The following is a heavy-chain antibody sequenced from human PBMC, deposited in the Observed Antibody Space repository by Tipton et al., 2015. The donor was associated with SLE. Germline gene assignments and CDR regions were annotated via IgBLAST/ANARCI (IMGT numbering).Heavy chain of an antibody. J-gene: IGHJ6*03. CDR2: TYHSGST. D-gene: IGHD5-12*01. V-gene: IGHV4-38-2*02. CDR3: ARAGLATSYYYYMDV. Sequence: TLSLTCTVSGYSISSGSYWGWIRQPPGKGLEWLGNTYHSGSTYYNPSLRGRVDLSVDTSKNQVSLSLTSLTAADTAVYYCARAGLATSYYYYMDVWGKGTTVTVSS. CDR1: GYSISSGSY.